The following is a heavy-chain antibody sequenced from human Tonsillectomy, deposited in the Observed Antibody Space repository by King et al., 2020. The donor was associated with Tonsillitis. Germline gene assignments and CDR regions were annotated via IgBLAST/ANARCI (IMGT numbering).Heavy chain of an antibody. CDR3: ITLTLTGA. V-gene: IGHV3-15*07. J-gene: IGHJ5*02. D-gene: IGHD1-1*01. CDR2: IKSKTDGGTI. Sequence: VQLVESGGDLVKPGGSLRLSCVASGFTLSNAWMIWVRQAPGKGLEWVGRIKSKTDGGTIDYAAPVKGIFTISRDDSTNTLYLQMNSLITEDTAVYFCITLTLTGAWGQGTLVTVSS. CDR1: GFTLSNAW.